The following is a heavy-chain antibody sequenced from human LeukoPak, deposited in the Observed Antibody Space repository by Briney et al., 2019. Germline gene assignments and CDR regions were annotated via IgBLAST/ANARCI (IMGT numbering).Heavy chain of an antibody. V-gene: IGHV4-59*01. D-gene: IGHD3/OR15-3a*01. CDR3: ARRTGYYGGFDY. Sequence: PSETLSLTCTVSGGSINNYYWSWIRQPPGKGLELIGYIYYSGSTNYNPSLKSRVTMSVDTSKNQFSLKVNSVTAADTAVYYCARRTGYYGGFDYWGQGTLVTVSS. CDR2: IYYSGST. J-gene: IGHJ4*02. CDR1: GGSINNYY.